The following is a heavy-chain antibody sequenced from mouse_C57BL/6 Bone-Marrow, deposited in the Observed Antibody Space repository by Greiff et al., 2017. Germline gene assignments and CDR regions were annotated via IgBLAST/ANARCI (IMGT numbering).Heavy chain of an antibody. D-gene: IGHD2-4*01. J-gene: IGHJ2*01. CDR3: SRDDYDYLDY. CDR1: GFSLTSYA. Sequence: VQLQESGPGLVAPSQSLSITCTVSGFSLTSYALSWVRPPPGKGLEWLGVIWTGGGTNYNSALKSRLSISKDNSKSQVFLQMNSLQTDDTARYNCSRDDYDYLDYWGQGTTLTVSS. V-gene: IGHV2-9-1*01. CDR2: IWTGGGT.